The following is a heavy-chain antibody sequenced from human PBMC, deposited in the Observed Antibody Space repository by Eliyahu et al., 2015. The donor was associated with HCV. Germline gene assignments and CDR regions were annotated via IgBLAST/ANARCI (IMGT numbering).Heavy chain of an antibody. V-gene: IGHV4-39*07. J-gene: IGHJ4*02. D-gene: IGHD3-3*01. CDR2: IYYSGST. CDR1: GGSISSSSYY. Sequence: QLQLQESGPGLVKPSETLSLTCTVSGGSISSSSYYWGWIRQPPGKGLEWIGSIYYSGSTYYNPSLKSRVTISVDTSKNQFSLKLSSVTAADTAVYYCARDLDRSGYLLGIFDYWGQGTLVTVSS. CDR3: ARDLDRSGYLLGIFDY.